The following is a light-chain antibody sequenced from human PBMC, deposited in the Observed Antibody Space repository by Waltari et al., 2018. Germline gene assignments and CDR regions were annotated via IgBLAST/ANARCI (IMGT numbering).Light chain of an antibody. CDR3: QQRRNWPLT. CDR2: DAS. J-gene: IGKJ4*02. Sequence: EIVFTQSPNHLSFAPGERATLSCRASQSVWTYLAWYQQRPGQSPRLLIYDASYRATGIPARFSGSGSETDFTLTISSLQPEDFAVYYCQQRRNWPLTFGGGTRVQI. CDR1: QSVWTY. V-gene: IGKV3-11*01.